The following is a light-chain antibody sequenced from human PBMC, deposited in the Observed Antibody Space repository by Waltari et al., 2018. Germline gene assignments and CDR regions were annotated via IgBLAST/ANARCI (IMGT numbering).Light chain of an antibody. J-gene: IGKJ5*01. CDR2: YAS. CDR1: QNIFTS. V-gene: IGKV6-21*02. CDR3: HQSRVFPLT. Sequence: EIVLTQSPDFQSVTPTEKVTITSRASQNIFTSLHWYQQKPGQSPKLLITYASQSISGVPSRFSGSGSATDFTPTPNGLEAEDAVTYYCHQSRVFPLTFGQGTRLEI.